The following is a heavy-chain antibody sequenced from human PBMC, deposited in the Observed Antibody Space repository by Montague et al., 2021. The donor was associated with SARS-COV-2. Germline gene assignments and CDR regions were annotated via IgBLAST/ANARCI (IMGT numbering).Heavy chain of an antibody. D-gene: IGHD6-19*01. CDR2: ISTSGSS. CDR1: GASISSANDY. J-gene: IGHJ6*03. CDR3: ARDRRGMAMAGRAYYYYMDV. V-gene: IGHV4-61*09. Sequence: SQTLSLTCSVSGASISSANDYWTWIRQPAGKGLEWIGHISTSGSSSYNPSLKSRVTIILDTSKQQFSLELTSVTAADTAVYYCARDRRGMAMAGRAYYYYMDVWGKGTTVTVSS.